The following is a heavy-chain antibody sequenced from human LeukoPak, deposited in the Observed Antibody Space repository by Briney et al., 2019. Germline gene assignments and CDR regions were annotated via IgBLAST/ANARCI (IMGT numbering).Heavy chain of an antibody. Sequence: SETLSLTCTVSGGSVSNGNYYWGWIRQPPGTGLEWIASIYSGGNTYYSPSLKSRVTISVDASKNQCSLRLSSVTAADTAVYYCGRYDHPVITPIDSWGQGTLVTVSS. D-gene: IGHD3-3*01. CDR3: GRYDHPVITPIDS. J-gene: IGHJ4*02. CDR2: IYSGGNT. CDR1: GGSVSNGNYY. V-gene: IGHV4-39*01.